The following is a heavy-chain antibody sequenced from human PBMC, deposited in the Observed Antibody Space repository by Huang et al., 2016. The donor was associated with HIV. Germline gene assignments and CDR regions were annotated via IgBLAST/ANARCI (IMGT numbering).Heavy chain of an antibody. CDR3: ARGSRYCGDISCVYGQKGSYYYHYMDV. D-gene: IGHD2-21*01. J-gene: IGHJ6*03. Sequence: QVQMVQSGAEVKKPGASVKVSCEASGYTFNSFDFYWVRQATGQGLEWMGGINTKTGKTDYAEKVTGTLTITSDTSTGKAYMELTSLTFEDTAVYYCARGSRYCGDISCVYGQKGSYYYHYMDVWGKGTMVTVSS. CDR1: GYTFNSFD. V-gene: IGHV1-8*02. CDR2: INTKTGKT.